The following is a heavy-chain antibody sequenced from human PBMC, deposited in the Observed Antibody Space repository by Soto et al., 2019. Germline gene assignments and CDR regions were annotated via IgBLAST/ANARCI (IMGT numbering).Heavy chain of an antibody. CDR3: ARDLTIVPATHPRLENYGMDV. J-gene: IGHJ6*02. CDR2: VSPYNGHT. D-gene: IGHD2-2*01. Sequence: QVQLVQSVAEVKKPGASVKVSCKASGYSFTSYGISWVRRAPGQGLEWMGWVSPYNGHTQFEQRFQGRVTMTTDTSTKTAYMELRNLRSDDTAHYYCARDLTIVPATHPRLENYGMDVWGQGTTVIVSS. CDR1: GYSFTSYG. V-gene: IGHV1-18*01.